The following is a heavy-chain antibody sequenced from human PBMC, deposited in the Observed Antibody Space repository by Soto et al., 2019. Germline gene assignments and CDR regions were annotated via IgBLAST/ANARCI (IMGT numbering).Heavy chain of an antibody. CDR3: ARSLRRIVVAVFMY. CDR1: GYIFTNYY. J-gene: IGHJ4*01. CDR2: VNAVVSMT. Sequence: ASVKVSCKASGYIFTNYYMHWVRQAPGLGLEWMGTVNAVVSMTTYAQRFQGRVTMTTDTSTSTVYMELSSLRSEDTAVYYCARSLRRIVVAVFMYWG. V-gene: IGHV1-46*01. D-gene: IGHD3-22*01.